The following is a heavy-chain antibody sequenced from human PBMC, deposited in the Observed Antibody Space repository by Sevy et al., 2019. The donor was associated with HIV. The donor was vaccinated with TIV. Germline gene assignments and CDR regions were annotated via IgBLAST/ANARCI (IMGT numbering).Heavy chain of an antibody. V-gene: IGHV1-24*01. CDR1: GSTLSRLS. CDR2: FDPDDGET. D-gene: IGHD3-22*01. CDR3: ATTKDYYESYGSPFDY. J-gene: IGHJ4*02. Sequence: ASVKVSCKVSGSTLSRLSMHWVRQVPGKGLEWMASFDPDDGETFYARKFQGRVTMTEDTSTDTAYMELSSLRSEDTALYFCATTKDYYESYGSPFDYWGQGTLVTVSS.